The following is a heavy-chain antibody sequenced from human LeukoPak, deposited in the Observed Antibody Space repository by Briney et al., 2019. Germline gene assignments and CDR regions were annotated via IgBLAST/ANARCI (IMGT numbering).Heavy chain of an antibody. J-gene: IGHJ4*02. CDR1: GLTVSTYW. CDR3: ARDSAGNDY. D-gene: IGHD6-13*01. CDR2: IKQDGSEK. Sequence: PGRSLRPSCAAPGLTVSTYWMSCVRQAPGKGREWVANIKQDGSEKYYVDSVKGRFTISRDNAKNSLYLQMNSLRAEDTAMYYCARDSAGNDYWGQGTLVTVSS. V-gene: IGHV3-7*01.